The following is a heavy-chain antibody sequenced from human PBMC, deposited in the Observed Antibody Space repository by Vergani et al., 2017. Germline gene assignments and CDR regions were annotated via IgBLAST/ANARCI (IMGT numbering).Heavy chain of an antibody. CDR1: GYTFTSYG. CDR2: ISAYNGNT. V-gene: IGHV1-18*01. CDR3: ARAQWEEVPAAILERIGYDYYYMDV. J-gene: IGHJ6*03. D-gene: IGHD2-2*02. Sequence: QVQLVQSGAEVKKPGASVKVSCKASGYTFTSYGISWVRQAPGQGLEWMGWISAYNGNTNYAQKLQGRVTMTTDTSTSTAYMELRSLRSDDTAVYYCARAQWEEVPAAILERIGYDYYYMDVWGKGTMVTVSS.